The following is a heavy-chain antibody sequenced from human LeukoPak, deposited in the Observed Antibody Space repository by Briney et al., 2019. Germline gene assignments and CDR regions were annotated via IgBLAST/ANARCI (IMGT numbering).Heavy chain of an antibody. Sequence: SQTLSHACAISGDSVSSNSAAWNWIRQSPSRGLEWLGRTYYRSKWYNDYAVSVKSPITINPDTSKNQFSLQLNSVTPEDTAVYYCARSSVSRSSGWSYYFDYWGQATLITVSS. CDR2: TYYRSKWYN. V-gene: IGHV6-1*01. CDR3: ARSSVSRSSGWSYYFDY. CDR1: GDSVSSNSAA. D-gene: IGHD6-19*01. J-gene: IGHJ4*02.